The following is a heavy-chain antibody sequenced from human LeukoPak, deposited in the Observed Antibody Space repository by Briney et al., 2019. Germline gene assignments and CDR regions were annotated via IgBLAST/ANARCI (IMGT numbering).Heavy chain of an antibody. V-gene: IGHV3-30*04. CDR1: GFTFSSYA. J-gene: IGHJ4*02. CDR2: ISYDGSNK. CDR3: TKDANDNYSPLYYFDY. Sequence: GGSLRLSCAASGFTFSSYAMHWVRQAPGKGLEWVAVISYDGSNKYYADSVKGRFTISRDNSKNTLYLQMNSLRAEDTAVYYCTKDANDNYSPLYYFDYWGQGMLVTVSS. D-gene: IGHD4-11*01.